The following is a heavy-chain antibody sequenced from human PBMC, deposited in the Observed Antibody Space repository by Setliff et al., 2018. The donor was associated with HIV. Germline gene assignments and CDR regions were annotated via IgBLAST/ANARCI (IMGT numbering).Heavy chain of an antibody. D-gene: IGHD3-3*01. CDR1: GGSISSGSHY. Sequence: LSLTCTVSGGSISSGSHYWSWIRQPAGKGLEWIGRIFTGGSTNYNPSLKSRVTISLDTSRNQFSLKLISVTAADTAVYYCARGSYLEWLMYDMAVWGQGTTVTVSS. CDR2: IFTGGST. CDR3: ARGSYLEWLMYDMAV. V-gene: IGHV4-61*02. J-gene: IGHJ6*02.